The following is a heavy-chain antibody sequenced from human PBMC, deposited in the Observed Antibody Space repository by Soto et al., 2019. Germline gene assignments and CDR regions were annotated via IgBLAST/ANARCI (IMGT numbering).Heavy chain of an antibody. D-gene: IGHD5-12*01. Sequence: QVQLQESGPGLVKPSETLSLTCTVSGGSISSYYWSWIRQPAGKGLEWIGRTYTSGSTNYNPSLKRRVTMSVDTSKNQCSLKLSSVTAADTAVYYWASSCESGYEFYYGMDVWGQGTTVTVSS. J-gene: IGHJ6*02. V-gene: IGHV4-4*07. CDR1: GGSISSYY. CDR3: ASSCESGYEFYYGMDV. CDR2: TYTSGST.